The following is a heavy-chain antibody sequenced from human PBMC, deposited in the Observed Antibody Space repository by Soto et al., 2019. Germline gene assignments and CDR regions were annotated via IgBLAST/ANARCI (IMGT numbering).Heavy chain of an antibody. Sequence: GSSVKVSCKASGFSFARSAVQWVRQARGQSLEWIGWIVVASGNTNYAQKFQERVTITRDMSTSTAYMELSSLRSEDTAVYYCAAAQYLFVSSGAHNYTDYCGKATVLTGSS. V-gene: IGHV1-58*01. CDR2: IVVASGNT. CDR3: AAAQYLFVSSGAHNYTDY. D-gene: IGHD3-22*01. J-gene: IGHJ4*02. CDR1: GFSFARSA.